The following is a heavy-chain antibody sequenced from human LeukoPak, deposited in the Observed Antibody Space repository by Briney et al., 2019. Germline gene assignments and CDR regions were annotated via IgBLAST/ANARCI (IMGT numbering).Heavy chain of an antibody. CDR3: ARVGAFDYDSSSPIKGAFDI. V-gene: IGHV1-2*02. D-gene: IGHD3-22*01. Sequence: GASVKVSCKTSGYTFTDYYMHWVRQAPGQGLKWMGWINPNSGGTFYGQTFQGRVTMTRDTSISTAYMELSRLTSDDTAVYYCARVGAFDYDSSSPIKGAFDIWGQGTMVTVS. CDR1: GYTFTDYY. J-gene: IGHJ3*02. CDR2: INPNSGGT.